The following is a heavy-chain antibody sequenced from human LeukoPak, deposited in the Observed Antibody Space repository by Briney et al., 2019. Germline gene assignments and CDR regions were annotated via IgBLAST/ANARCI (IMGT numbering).Heavy chain of an antibody. CDR3: ARAKLYYYDSSGYYSGFDY. V-gene: IGHV3-48*03. CDR2: IRSSGNTI. Sequence: PGGSLRLSCAPYGFTFSSYEMKWVRQAPGKGLEWVSYIRSSGNTIYYADSVKGRFTISRDNAKNSLYLQMNSLRAEDTAVYYCARAKLYYYDSSGYYSGFDYWGQGTLVTVCS. J-gene: IGHJ4*02. D-gene: IGHD3-22*01. CDR1: GFTFSSYE.